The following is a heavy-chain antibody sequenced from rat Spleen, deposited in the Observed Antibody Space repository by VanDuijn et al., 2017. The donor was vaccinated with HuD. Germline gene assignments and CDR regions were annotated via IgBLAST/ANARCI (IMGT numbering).Heavy chain of an antibody. CDR2: ITTGGDDT. CDR1: GFTFSDFD. J-gene: IGHJ2*01. D-gene: IGHD1-11*01. Sequence: EVQLVESGGGLVQPGRSLKLSCAASGFTFSDFDMAWVRQAPTKGLEWVASITTGGDDTYYRDSVKGRFTISRDPAQNTLYLQMDSLRSEDTSTYYCAKDLDYGPDYWGQGVMVTVSS. CDR3: AKDLDYGPDY. V-gene: IGHV5S23*01.